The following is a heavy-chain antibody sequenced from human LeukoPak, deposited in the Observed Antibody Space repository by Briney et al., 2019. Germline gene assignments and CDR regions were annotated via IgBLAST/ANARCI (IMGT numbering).Heavy chain of an antibody. J-gene: IGHJ5*02. CDR3: ARGLGYCSSTSCYFYWFDP. CDR1: GGSISSGDYY. Sequence: PSQTLSLTCTVSGGSISSGDYYWRWLRQPPGKGLEWIGYIYYSGSTYYNPSLKSRVTISVDTSKNQFSLKLSSVTAADTAVYYCARGLGYCSSTSCYFYWFDPWGQGTLVTVSS. V-gene: IGHV4-30-4*08. CDR2: IYYSGST. D-gene: IGHD2-2*03.